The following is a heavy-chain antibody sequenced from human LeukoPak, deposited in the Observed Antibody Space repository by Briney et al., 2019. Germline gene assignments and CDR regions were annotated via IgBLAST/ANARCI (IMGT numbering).Heavy chain of an antibody. V-gene: IGHV3-7*05. D-gene: IGHD2-8*01. CDR1: GFTFSSYW. CDR3: AKEELMGSAFDM. J-gene: IGHJ3*02. Sequence: GGSLRLSCAASGFTFSSYWMSWVRQAPGKGLEWVANIKQDGSEKHYVDSVKGRFTISRDNAKNSLYLQMNSLRADGTAVYYCAKEELMGSAFDMWGQGTMVTVSS. CDR2: IKQDGSEK.